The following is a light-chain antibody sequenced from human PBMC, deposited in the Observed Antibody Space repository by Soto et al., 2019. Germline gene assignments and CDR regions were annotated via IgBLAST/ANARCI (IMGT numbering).Light chain of an antibody. J-gene: IGKJ4*01. CDR3: KQYNNWPPLP. Sequence: EIVMTQSPATLSVSPGERATLSCRASQSVSSNLAWYQQKPGQAPSLLIYGASTRATGFPARFSGSGSGTESSLNISSLKADELAVYFCKQYNNWPPLPFGGGTKVEIK. CDR1: QSVSSN. V-gene: IGKV3-15*01. CDR2: GAS.